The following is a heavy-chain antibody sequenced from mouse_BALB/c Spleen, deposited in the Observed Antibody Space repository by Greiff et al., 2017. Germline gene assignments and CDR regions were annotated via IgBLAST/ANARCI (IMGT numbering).Heavy chain of an antibody. D-gene: IGHD1-1*01. CDR2: INPYNGGT. Sequence: VHVKQSGPELVKPGASMKISCKASGYSFTGYTMNWVKQSHGKNLEWIGLINPYNGGTSYNQKFKGKATLTVDKSSSTAYMELLSLTSEDSAVYYCARDYGSHRPYFDVWGAGTTVTVSS. V-gene: IGHV1-18*01. CDR1: GYSFTGYT. CDR3: ARDYGSHRPYFDV. J-gene: IGHJ1*01.